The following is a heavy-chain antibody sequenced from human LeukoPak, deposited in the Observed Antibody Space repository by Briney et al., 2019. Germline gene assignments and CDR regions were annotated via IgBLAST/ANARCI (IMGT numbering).Heavy chain of an antibody. D-gene: IGHD2-2*01. CDR2: MNPNSGNT. J-gene: IGHJ4*02. Sequence: ATVKVSCKASGYTFTSYDINWVRQATGQGLEWMGWMNPNSGNTGYAQKFQGRVTMTRNTSISTAYMELSSLRSEDTAVYYCGRGYCSSTSCYWVWNYWGQGTLVTVSS. CDR3: GRGYCSSTSCYWVWNY. V-gene: IGHV1-8*01. CDR1: GYTFTSYD.